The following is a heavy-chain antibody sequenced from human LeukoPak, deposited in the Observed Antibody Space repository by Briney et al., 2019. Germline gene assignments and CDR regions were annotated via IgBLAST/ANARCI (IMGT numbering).Heavy chain of an antibody. V-gene: IGHV4-38-2*02. CDR3: ARGGTGYYDSSYYYPY. D-gene: IGHD3-3*01. J-gene: IGHJ4*02. CDR1: GYSISIDYY. CDR2: IHQIGST. Sequence: PSETLSLICNVSGYSISIDYYWGWIRQPPGKGLEWIGSIHQIGSTYYNPFLKSRVSIPMDKSKNQFSLRLKSVTAADTAVYYCARGGTGYYDSSYYYPYWGRGTLVTVSS.